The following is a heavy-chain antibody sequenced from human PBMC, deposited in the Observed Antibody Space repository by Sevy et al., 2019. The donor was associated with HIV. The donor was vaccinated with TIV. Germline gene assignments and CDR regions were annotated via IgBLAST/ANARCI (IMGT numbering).Heavy chain of an antibody. CDR3: TTDLWSLEWELLQDAFDI. CDR2: IKSKTDGGTT. CDR1: GFTFSNAW. Sequence: GGSLRLSCAASGFTFSNAWMSWVHQAPGKGLEWVGRIKSKTDGGTTDYAAPVKGRFTISRDDSKNTLYLQMNSLKTEDTAVYYCTTDLWSLEWELLQDAFDIWGQGTMVTVSS. J-gene: IGHJ3*02. D-gene: IGHD1-26*01. V-gene: IGHV3-15*01.